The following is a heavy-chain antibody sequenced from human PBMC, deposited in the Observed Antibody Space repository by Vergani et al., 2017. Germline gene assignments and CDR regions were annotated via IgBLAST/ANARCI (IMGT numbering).Heavy chain of an antibody. CDR1: GFIFSTYA. D-gene: IGHD1-20*01. CDR2: ISASGAPT. Sequence: EVQLLESGGDVVQPGGSLRLSCTASGFIFSTYAMSWVRQAPGKGLEWVSGISASGAPTYYADPVKGRVTISRDNSKNTLYLQMNSLRVEDAAVYYCACAYGRYDWFDYWGQRTLVTVSS. CDR3: ACAYGRYDWFDY. V-gene: IGHV3-23*01. J-gene: IGHJ4*01.